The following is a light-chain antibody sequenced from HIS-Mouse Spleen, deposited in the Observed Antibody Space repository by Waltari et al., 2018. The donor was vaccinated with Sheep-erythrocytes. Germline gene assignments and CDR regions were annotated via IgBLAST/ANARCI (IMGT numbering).Light chain of an antibody. V-gene: IGLV2-11*01. CDR3: CSYAGSYNHV. Sequence: QSALTQPPSVSGSPGQSVTIPCTGSSSDVGGNNTVSWYQQHPGKAPKLMIYDVSKRPSGVPDRFSGSKSGNTASLTISGLQAEDEADYYCCSYAGSYNHVFATGTKVTVL. CDR2: DVS. CDR1: SSDVGGNNT. J-gene: IGLJ1*01.